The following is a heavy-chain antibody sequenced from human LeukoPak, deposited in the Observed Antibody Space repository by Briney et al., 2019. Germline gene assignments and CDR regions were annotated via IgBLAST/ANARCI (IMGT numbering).Heavy chain of an antibody. Sequence: GGSLRLSCVASGFTFSSYWMHWDRQAPGKGLVWVSRINGDASSTSYADSVKGRFTISRDNAKNSLYLQTNSLRAEDTAVYYCAREPDFDYWGQGTLVTVSS. CDR1: GFTFSSYW. V-gene: IGHV3-74*01. CDR2: INGDASST. D-gene: IGHD1-14*01. J-gene: IGHJ4*02. CDR3: AREPDFDY.